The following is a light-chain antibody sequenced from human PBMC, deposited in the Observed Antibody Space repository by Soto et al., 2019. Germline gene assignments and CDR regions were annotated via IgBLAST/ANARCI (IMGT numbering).Light chain of an antibody. Sequence: QAVVTQPPSASGTPGQRVIVSCSGGFSNIGSNTVNWYQQLPRTAPKLLIYSNNQRPSGVPDRFSGSKSGTSASLAISGLQSEDEADYYCATWDDSLYGPVFGGGTKVTVL. J-gene: IGLJ2*01. CDR1: FSNIGSNT. CDR3: ATWDDSLYGPV. V-gene: IGLV1-44*01. CDR2: SNN.